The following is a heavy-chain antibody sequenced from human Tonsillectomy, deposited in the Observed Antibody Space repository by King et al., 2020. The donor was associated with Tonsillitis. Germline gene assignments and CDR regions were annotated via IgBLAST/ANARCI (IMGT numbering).Heavy chain of an antibody. V-gene: IGHV3-23*04. CDR1: GFTFNIFV. D-gene: IGHD2-2*02. CDR2: IGHTDT. CDR3: VKDAIPANRVWDAFDI. J-gene: IGHJ3*02. Sequence: VQLVESGGGLVQPGGSLRLSCAASGFTFNIFVMSWVRQAPGGGLEWVSSIGHTDTYYADSVKGRFTISSDNSKKPVFLQMNSLRGDYTAVYYCVKDAIPANRVWDAFDIWGQGTVVSVSS.